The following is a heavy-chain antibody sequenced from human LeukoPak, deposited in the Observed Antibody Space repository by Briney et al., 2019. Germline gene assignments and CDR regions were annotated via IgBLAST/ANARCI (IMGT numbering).Heavy chain of an antibody. Sequence: PSETLSLTCTVSGDSFSSVTDYWAWIRQPPGKGLEWIASGDYSGGTYYNPSLESRVAISADMSKNQFSLKLTSVTGADTAVYYCARGRDLLGYCSGGSCYYFDYWGQGTLVTVSS. D-gene: IGHD2-15*01. CDR1: GDSFSSVTDY. CDR2: GDYSGGT. J-gene: IGHJ4*02. CDR3: ARGRDLLGYCSGGSCYYFDY. V-gene: IGHV4-39*07.